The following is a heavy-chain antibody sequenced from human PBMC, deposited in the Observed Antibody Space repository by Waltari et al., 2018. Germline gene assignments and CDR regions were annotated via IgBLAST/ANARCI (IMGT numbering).Heavy chain of an antibody. CDR3: IRPFEMGID. J-gene: IGHJ4*02. CDR1: GLIFRDYA. CDR2: IRSRTKGDAT. D-gene: IGHD7-27*01. Sequence: EVQLVESGGALVQPGGSLTLSCAASGLIFRDYAMHWVRQASGKGPEWVGRIRSRTKGDATAYAEAVQGRFTISRDDSKNTAYLEMNSLKTDDTAVYYCIRPFEMGIDWGQGTLVTVSS. V-gene: IGHV3-73*01.